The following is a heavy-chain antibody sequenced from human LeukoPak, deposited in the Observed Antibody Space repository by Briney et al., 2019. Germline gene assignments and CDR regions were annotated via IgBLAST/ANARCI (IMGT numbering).Heavy chain of an antibody. CDR3: ATGALSSTPWATIDY. CDR1: GFTFSDYY. J-gene: IGHJ4*02. CDR2: ISCSGSSI. V-gene: IGHV3-11*04. D-gene: IGHD2-2*01. Sequence: GGSLRLSCAASGFTFSDYYMSWIRQAPGKGLEWVSYISCSGSSIYYADSVKGRFTISRDNAKKSLYLQMNSLRAEDTAVYYCATGALSSTPWATIDYWGQGTLVTVSS.